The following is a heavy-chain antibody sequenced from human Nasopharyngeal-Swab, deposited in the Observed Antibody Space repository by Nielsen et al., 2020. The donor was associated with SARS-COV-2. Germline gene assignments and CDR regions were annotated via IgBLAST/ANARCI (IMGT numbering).Heavy chain of an antibody. V-gene: IGHV4-39*02. CDR1: GASVSSSSYY. CDR2: IYYSGST. J-gene: IGHJ4*02. D-gene: IGHD4-17*01. Sequence: SETLSLTCTVSGASVSSSSYYWGWIRQPPGKGLEWIGSIYYSGSTYYNPSLKSRVTISVDTSKNHYSLKLSSVTAADTAVYYCAREPSYGDYFDYWGQGTLVTVSS. CDR3: AREPSYGDYFDY.